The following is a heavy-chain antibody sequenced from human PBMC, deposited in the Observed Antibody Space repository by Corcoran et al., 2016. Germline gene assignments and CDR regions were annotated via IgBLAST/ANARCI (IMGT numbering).Heavy chain of an antibody. D-gene: IGHD2-8*01. CDR3: AREMYARECGMDV. CDR1: GFTFSSYW. CDR2: IKQDGSEK. Sequence: EVQLVESGGGLVQPGGSLRLSCAASGFTFSSYWMSWVRQAPGKGLEWVANIKQDGSEKYYVDSVKGRFTISRDNAKTSLYLQMNSLRAEDTAVYYCAREMYARECGMDVWGQGTTVTVSS. J-gene: IGHJ6*02. V-gene: IGHV3-7*01.